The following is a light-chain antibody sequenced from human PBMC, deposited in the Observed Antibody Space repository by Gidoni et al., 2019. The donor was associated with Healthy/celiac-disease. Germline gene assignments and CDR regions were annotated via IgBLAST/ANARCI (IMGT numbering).Light chain of an antibody. Sequence: EIVLTQSPATLSFSPGERATLSCRASQSFSSYLAWYQQKPGQAPRLLIYDASNRATGIPARFSGSGSGTDFTLTISSLEPEDFAVYYCQQRSNWPPLFGQGTRLEIK. J-gene: IGKJ5*01. CDR3: QQRSNWPPL. CDR1: QSFSSY. CDR2: DAS. V-gene: IGKV3-11*01.